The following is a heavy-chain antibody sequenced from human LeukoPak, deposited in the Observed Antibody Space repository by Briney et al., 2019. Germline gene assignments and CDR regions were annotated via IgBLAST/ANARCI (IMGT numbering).Heavy chain of an antibody. Sequence: SETLSLTCAVYGGSFSGYYWSWIRQPPGKGLEWIGEINHSGSTNYNPSLKSRVTISLDTSKSQFSLKLSSVTAADTAVYYCARDEGYCSSTSCSAFDYWGQGTLVTVSS. V-gene: IGHV4-34*01. CDR1: GGSFSGYY. D-gene: IGHD2-2*01. CDR3: ARDEGYCSSTSCSAFDY. J-gene: IGHJ4*02. CDR2: INHSGST.